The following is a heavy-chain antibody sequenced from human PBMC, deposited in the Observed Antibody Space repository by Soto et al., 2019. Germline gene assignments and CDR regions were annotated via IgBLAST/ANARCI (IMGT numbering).Heavy chain of an antibody. CDR2: INPNSGGT. CDR1: GYTFTGYY. Sequence: ASVKVSCKASGYTFTGYYMHWVRQAPGQGLEWMGWINPNSGGTNYAQKFQGWVTMTRDTSISTAYMELSRLRSDDTAVYYCARGVNDYVWGSYRQNWFDPWGQGTLVTDSS. V-gene: IGHV1-2*04. CDR3: ARGVNDYVWGSYRQNWFDP. J-gene: IGHJ5*02. D-gene: IGHD3-16*02.